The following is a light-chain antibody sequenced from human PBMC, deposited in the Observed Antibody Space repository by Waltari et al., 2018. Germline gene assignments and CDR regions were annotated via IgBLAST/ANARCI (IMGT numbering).Light chain of an antibody. CDR1: QGIRDS. CDR3: QQYSSTPWT. J-gene: IGKJ1*01. Sequence: DIQMTQSPSSLSASVGDTVTITCRASQGIRDSLAWYHQKPGKAPKLLLYAASKLENGVPSRFTGSGSGTDYTLTISSLQPEDFATYYCQQYSSTPWTFGQGTKVEIK. V-gene: IGKV1-NL1*01. CDR2: AAS.